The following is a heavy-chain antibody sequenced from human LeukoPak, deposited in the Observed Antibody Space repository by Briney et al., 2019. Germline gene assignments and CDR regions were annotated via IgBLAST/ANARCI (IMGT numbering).Heavy chain of an antibody. CDR2: IYYSGST. Sequence: SETLSLTCTVSGGSISSYYWSWIRQPPGKGLEWIGYIYYSGSTNYNPSLKSRVTISVDTSKNQFSLKLSSVTAADTAVYYCAGDWRYGDEWFDYWGQGTLVTVSS. CDR3: AGDWRYGDEWFDY. V-gene: IGHV4-59*01. J-gene: IGHJ4*02. CDR1: GGSISSYY. D-gene: IGHD4-17*01.